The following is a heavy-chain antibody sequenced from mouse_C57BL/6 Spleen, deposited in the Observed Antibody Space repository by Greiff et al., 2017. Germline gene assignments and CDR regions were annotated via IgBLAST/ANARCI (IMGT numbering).Heavy chain of an antibody. CDR2: IWSGGSQ. CDR3: ARPLCGPFAY. CDR1: GFSLTSYG. J-gene: IGHJ3*01. Sequence: QVQLQQSGPGLVQPSQSLSITCTASGFSLTSYGVHWVRQSPGQGLEWLGVIWSGGSQDYTAAFISRLSTSKDNSKSQVFFKMNSLRADDTAIYDCARPLCGPFAYWGQGTLVTVSA. V-gene: IGHV2-2*01.